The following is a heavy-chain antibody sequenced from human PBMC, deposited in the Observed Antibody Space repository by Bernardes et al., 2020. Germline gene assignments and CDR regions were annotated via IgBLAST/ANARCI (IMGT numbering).Heavy chain of an antibody. J-gene: IGHJ4*02. V-gene: IGHV4-34*01. CDR1: GESFSAYY. CDR2: INHSGST. CDR3: ARGGRQSYYFDF. Sequence: SETLSLTCAVYGESFSAYYWSWIRQPPGKGLEWIGEINHSGSTNYNPSLKSRVTISRDTSKNQFSLKLSSVTAADTALYYCARGGRQSYYFDFWGQGTLVTVSS.